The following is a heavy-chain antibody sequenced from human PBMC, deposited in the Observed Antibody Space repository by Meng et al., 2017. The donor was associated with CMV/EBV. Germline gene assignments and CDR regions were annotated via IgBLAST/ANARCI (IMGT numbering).Heavy chain of an antibody. Sequence: GESLKISCAASGFTFSSYAMSWVSQAPGKGLEWVSAISGSGGSTYYADSVKGRFTISRDNSKNTLYLQMNSLRAEDTAVYYCAKGGIQLWAQFDYWGQGTLVTVSS. CDR2: ISGSGGST. CDR1: GFTFSSYA. J-gene: IGHJ4*02. V-gene: IGHV3-23*01. CDR3: AKGGIQLWAQFDY. D-gene: IGHD5-18*01.